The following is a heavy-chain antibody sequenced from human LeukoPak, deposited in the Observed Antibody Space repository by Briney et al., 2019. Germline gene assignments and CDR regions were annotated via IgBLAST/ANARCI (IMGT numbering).Heavy chain of an antibody. V-gene: IGHV3-21*01. D-gene: IGHD1-26*01. J-gene: IGHJ4*02. Sequence: GGSLGLSCAASGFTFSSYSMNWVRQAPGKGLEWVSSISSSSSYIYYADSVKGRFTISRDNAKNSLYLQMNSLRAEDTAVYYCATPRGSFHFDYWGQGTLVTVSS. CDR1: GFTFSSYS. CDR3: ATPRGSFHFDY. CDR2: ISSSSSYI.